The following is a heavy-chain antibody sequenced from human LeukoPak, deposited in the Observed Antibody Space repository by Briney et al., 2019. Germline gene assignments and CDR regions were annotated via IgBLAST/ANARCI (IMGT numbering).Heavy chain of an antibody. CDR3: ARAGIAYCGGDCSYPYYFDY. J-gene: IGHJ4*02. CDR1: GYTFTSYG. D-gene: IGHD2-21*02. CDR2: ISAYNGNT. Sequence: ASVKVSFKASGYTFTSYGISWVRQAPGQGLEWMGWISAYNGNTNYAQNLQARVTMTTDTSTSTAYMELRSLRSDDTAVYYCARAGIAYCGGDCSYPYYFDYWGQGTLVTVSS. V-gene: IGHV1-18*01.